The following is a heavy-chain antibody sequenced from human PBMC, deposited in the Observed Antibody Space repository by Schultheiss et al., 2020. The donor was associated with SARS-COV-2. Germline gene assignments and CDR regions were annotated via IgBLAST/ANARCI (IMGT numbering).Heavy chain of an antibody. CDR2: ISGSGGST. Sequence: GGSLRLSCAASGFTFSSYAMSWVRQAPGKGLEWVSAISGSGGSTYYADSVKGRFTISRDNAKNSLYLQMNSLRAEDTAVYYCARASLRFLEWLLYLWGQGTLVTVSS. J-gene: IGHJ5*02. CDR1: GFTFSSYA. CDR3: ARASLRFLEWLLYL. V-gene: IGHV3-23*01. D-gene: IGHD3-3*01.